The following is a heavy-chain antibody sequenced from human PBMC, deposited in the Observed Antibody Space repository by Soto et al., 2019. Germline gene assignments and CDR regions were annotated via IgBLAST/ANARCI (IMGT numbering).Heavy chain of an antibody. D-gene: IGHD4-17*01. CDR3: TRDPDYGDYWGYFFDY. CDR2: INPTSGAT. CDR1: GYTFAAFF. V-gene: IGHV1-2*02. Sequence: QVQLVQSGAEVKKPGASVKVSCKTSGYTFAAFFIHWIRQAPGQGLEWMGWINPTSGATVSAQKFQDRVTMTRDTSISTAYMELRGLKSDDTAVYYCTRDPDYGDYWGYFFDYWCQGTPVSVSS. J-gene: IGHJ4*02.